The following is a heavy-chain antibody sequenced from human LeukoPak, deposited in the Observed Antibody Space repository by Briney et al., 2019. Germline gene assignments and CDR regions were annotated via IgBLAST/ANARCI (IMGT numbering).Heavy chain of an antibody. D-gene: IGHD6-19*01. CDR3: ARELAGTHAFDI. CDR1: GFTFGTYA. V-gene: IGHV3-23*01. J-gene: IGHJ3*02. Sequence: PGGSLRLSCAASGFTFGTYAMGWVRQAPGKGLEWVSAISGSGGTIYYADSVKGRFTISRDNSKNTLYLQMNSLRAEATAVYYCARELAGTHAFDIWRQGTMVTVSS. CDR2: ISGSGGTI.